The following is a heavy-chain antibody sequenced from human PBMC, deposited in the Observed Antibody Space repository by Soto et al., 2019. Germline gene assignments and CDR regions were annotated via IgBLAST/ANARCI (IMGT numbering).Heavy chain of an antibody. Sequence: EVQLVESGGGLVQPGGSLRLSCAASGFTFSRYWMSWVRQAPGKGLEWVANIKQDGSEKYYVESVKGRFTMSRDNTKNSLYLQMNRLRAEDTAVYYCVRDDTRRNNDFWSGHYTTDAFDMWGQGRMVTVSS. V-gene: IGHV3-7*01. CDR1: GFTFSRYW. D-gene: IGHD3-3*01. CDR2: IKQDGSEK. J-gene: IGHJ3*02. CDR3: VRDDTRRNNDFWSGHYTTDAFDM.